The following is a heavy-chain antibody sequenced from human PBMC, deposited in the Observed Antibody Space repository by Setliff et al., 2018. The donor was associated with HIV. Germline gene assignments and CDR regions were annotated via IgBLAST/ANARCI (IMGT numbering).Heavy chain of an antibody. Sequence: SETLSLTCAVYGGSLSGYYWSWIRQTPGKGLEWIGEINHGGDTNYNPSLKSRVTISIDTSKNQFSLNLTSVTAADTAVYYCARWPPHRSSDYDQEYYFDYWGQGTLVTVSS. CDR1: GGSLSGYY. J-gene: IGHJ4*02. CDR3: ARWPPHRSSDYDQEYYFDY. V-gene: IGHV4-34*01. D-gene: IGHD3-22*01. CDR2: INHGGDT.